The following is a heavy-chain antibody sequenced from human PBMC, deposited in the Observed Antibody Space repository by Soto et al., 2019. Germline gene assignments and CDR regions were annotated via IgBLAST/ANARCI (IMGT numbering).Heavy chain of an antibody. Sequence: SVKVSCKASGGTFSTSTFTWVRQDPGQGLEWMGRTIPILDVADYAQDFQGRVTITADESTSTAYMELSSLRSEDTAVYYCARGNHRWLQLWYFDLWGRGTLVTVS. CDR3: ARGNHRWLQLWYFDL. J-gene: IGHJ2*01. D-gene: IGHD5-12*01. CDR1: GGTFSTST. V-gene: IGHV1-69*02. CDR2: TIPILDVA.